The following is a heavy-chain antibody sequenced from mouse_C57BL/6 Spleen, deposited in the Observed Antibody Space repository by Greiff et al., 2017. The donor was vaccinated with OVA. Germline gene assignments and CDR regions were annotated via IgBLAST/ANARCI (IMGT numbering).Heavy chain of an antibody. D-gene: IGHD1-1*01. CDR1: GFTFSDYY. CDR3: ARDGGSSYWYFDV. Sequence: EVKLVESEGGLVQPGSSMKLSCTASGFTFSDYYMAWVRQVPEKGLEWVANINYDGSSTYYLDSLKSRFIISRDNAKNILYLHMSSLKSEDTATYYCARDGGSSYWYFDVWGTGTTVTVSS. V-gene: IGHV5-16*01. J-gene: IGHJ1*03. CDR2: INYDGSST.